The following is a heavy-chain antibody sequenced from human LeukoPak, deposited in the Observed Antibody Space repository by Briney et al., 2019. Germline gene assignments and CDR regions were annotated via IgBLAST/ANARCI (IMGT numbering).Heavy chain of an antibody. D-gene: IGHD3-16*01. Sequence: QPGGSLRLSCAASGFTFSSYEMNWIRQAPGKGLEWVANIKQDGSEKYYVDSVKGRFTISRDNAKNSLYLQMNSLRAEDTAVYYCARVMITFGGANTFDYWGQGTLVTVSS. CDR3: ARVMITFGGANTFDY. CDR2: IKQDGSEK. CDR1: GFTFSSYE. J-gene: IGHJ4*02. V-gene: IGHV3-7*01.